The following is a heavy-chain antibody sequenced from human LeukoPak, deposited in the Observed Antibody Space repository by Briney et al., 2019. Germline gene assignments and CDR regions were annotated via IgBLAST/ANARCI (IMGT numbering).Heavy chain of an antibody. Sequence: GGTLRLSCAASGFTFSTYGMSWVRQAPGRGLEWVGRIRSKANSYATAYAASVKGRFTISRDDSKNTAYLQMNSLKTEDTAVYYCRVGSPVGYDAFDIWGQGTMVTVSS. V-gene: IGHV3-73*01. CDR1: GFTFSTYG. D-gene: IGHD1-26*01. CDR2: IRSKANSYAT. CDR3: RVGSPVGYDAFDI. J-gene: IGHJ3*02.